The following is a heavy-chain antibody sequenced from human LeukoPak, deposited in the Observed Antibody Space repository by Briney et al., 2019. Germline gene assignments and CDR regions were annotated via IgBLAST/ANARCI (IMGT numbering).Heavy chain of an antibody. D-gene: IGHD3-3*01. CDR3: TLFDYDSWSAYLH. CDR2: ISAYNGNT. CDR1: GYTFTSYG. Sequence: GASVKVSCKASGYTFTSYGISWVRQAPGQGLEWMGWISAYNGNTNYAQKLQGRVTISRDTSASTAYMELRSLRSEDTAVYYCTLFDYDSWSAYLHWGQGALVTVSS. J-gene: IGHJ4*02. V-gene: IGHV1-18*01.